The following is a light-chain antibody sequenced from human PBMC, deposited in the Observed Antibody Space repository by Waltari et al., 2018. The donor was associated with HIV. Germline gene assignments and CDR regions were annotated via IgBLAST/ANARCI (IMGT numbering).Light chain of an antibody. CDR1: SSDVGGYNS. CDR2: AVN. J-gene: IGLJ1*01. V-gene: IGLV2-8*01. Sequence: QSALTQPPSASGSPGQSVALSCTGTSSDVGGYNSVSWHQQHPVKAPKLLIYAVNKRPSGVPDRFSGSKSGNTASLTVSGLQVDDEADYYCSSFSDNNRIVFGTGTRVTVL. CDR3: SSFSDNNRIV.